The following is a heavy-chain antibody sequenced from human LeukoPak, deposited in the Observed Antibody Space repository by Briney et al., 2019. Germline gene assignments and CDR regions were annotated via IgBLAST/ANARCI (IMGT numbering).Heavy chain of an antibody. CDR1: GFTFDNYG. CDR3: AKRNSAAGAYDV. J-gene: IGHJ3*01. V-gene: IGHV3-23*01. D-gene: IGHD2-2*01. Sequence: GGSLRLSCAASGFTFDNYGMSWVRQAPGKGPEWVSAINGDGRDTYYADSVKGRFTISRDNSKNALYPQMNSLRAEDTALYYCAKRNSAAGAYDVWGQGTMVTVSS. CDR2: INGDGRDT.